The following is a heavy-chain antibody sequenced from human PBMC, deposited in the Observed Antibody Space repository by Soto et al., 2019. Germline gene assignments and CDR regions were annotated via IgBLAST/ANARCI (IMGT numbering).Heavy chain of an antibody. V-gene: IGHV1-2*02. CDR1: GYPFTDLY. Sequence: ASVKVSCKPSGYPFTDLYIHWVRQAPGLGLEWMGWIDPRSGASRKTQRFQGRFTMTRDTSTNTVYMELSSLRSDDTAVYFCARDNYGTLDYWGQGTLVTVSS. J-gene: IGHJ4*02. CDR3: ARDNYGTLDY. D-gene: IGHD3-10*01. CDR2: IDPRSGAS.